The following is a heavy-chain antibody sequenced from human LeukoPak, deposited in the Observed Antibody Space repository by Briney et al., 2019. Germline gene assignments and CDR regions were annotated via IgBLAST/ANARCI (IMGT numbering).Heavy chain of an antibody. CDR3: AKDGGIAVAGTGGDY. V-gene: IGHV3-23*01. Sequence: PGGSLRLSCAASGFTFSSYAMSWVRQAPRKRLEWGSAISGSGGSTYYADSVKGRFTISRDNPKNTLYQQMNSLTAEDTAVYYCAKDGGIAVAGTGGDYWGKGTLVTVSS. CDR2: ISGSGGST. D-gene: IGHD6-19*01. J-gene: IGHJ4*02. CDR1: GFTFSSYA.